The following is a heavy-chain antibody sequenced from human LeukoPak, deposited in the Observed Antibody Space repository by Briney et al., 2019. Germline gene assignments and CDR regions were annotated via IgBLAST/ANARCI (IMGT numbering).Heavy chain of an antibody. D-gene: IGHD6-13*01. Sequence: ASVKVSCKASGGTFSSYAISWVRQAPGQGLEWMGGIVPIFGTANYAQKFQGRVTITADKSTSTAYMELSSLRSEDTAVYYCARGTRRYSSSWPDAFDIWGQGTMVTASS. V-gene: IGHV1-69*06. CDR2: IVPIFGTA. CDR1: GGTFSSYA. CDR3: ARGTRRYSSSWPDAFDI. J-gene: IGHJ3*02.